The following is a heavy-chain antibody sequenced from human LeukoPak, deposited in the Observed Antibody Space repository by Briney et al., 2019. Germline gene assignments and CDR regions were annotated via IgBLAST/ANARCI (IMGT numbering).Heavy chain of an antibody. CDR1: GFSFSDYY. Sequence: PGGSLRLSCAASGFSFSDYYMNWVRQAPGKGLEWVSYISSSGSSTYYADSVKGRFTISRDYAKNTLFLQSNSLRAEDTAVYYCTAAPNTTPGSLCHWGPGTLVTVSS. CDR3: TAAPNTTPGSLCH. V-gene: IGHV3-11*01. CDR2: ISSSGSST. D-gene: IGHD6-25*01. J-gene: IGHJ4*02.